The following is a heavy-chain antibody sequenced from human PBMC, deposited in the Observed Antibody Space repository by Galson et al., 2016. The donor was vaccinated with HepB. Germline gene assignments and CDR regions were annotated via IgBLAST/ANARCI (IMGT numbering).Heavy chain of an antibody. CDR1: GFSFSTYA. J-gene: IGHJ6*03. Sequence: SLRLSCAVSGFSFSTYAMYWVRQAPGKGLEYVSVISSNGGSTHYADSGKGRFIISRDNSKNTLDLQMNSLRIEDTAVYYCVRGFCSGGSCPADQHHYYMDVWGKGNTITVSS. D-gene: IGHD2-15*01. CDR3: VRGFCSGGSCPADQHHYYMDV. CDR2: ISSNGGST. V-gene: IGHV3-64D*06.